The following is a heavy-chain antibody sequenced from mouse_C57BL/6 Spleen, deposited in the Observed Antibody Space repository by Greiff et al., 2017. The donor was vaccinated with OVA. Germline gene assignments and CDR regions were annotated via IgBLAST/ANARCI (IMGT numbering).Heavy chain of an antibody. V-gene: IGHV5-6*01. Sequence: EVKLVESGGDLVKPGGSLKLSCAASGFTFSSYGMSWVRQTPDKRLEWVATISSGGSYTYYPDSVKGRFTISRDNAKNTLYLQMSSLKSEDTAMDYCARPRSYDYDPWFAYWGQGTLVTVSA. J-gene: IGHJ3*01. CDR1: GFTFSSYG. D-gene: IGHD2-4*01. CDR3: ARPRSYDYDPWFAY. CDR2: ISSGGSYT.